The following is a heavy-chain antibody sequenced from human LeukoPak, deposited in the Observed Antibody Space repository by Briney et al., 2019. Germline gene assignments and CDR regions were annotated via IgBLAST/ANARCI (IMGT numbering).Heavy chain of an antibody. CDR1: GGSISTITYY. CDR2: MYYRGNT. Sequence: SSETLSLTCTVSGGSISTITYYWGWIRQPPGKGLEWVGHMYYRGNTFYNPSLKSRVTISVDTSKNQFSLKLRSVTAADTAVYYCARVKRLAYYYYYYMDVWGKGTTVTVSS. J-gene: IGHJ6*03. V-gene: IGHV4-39*07. CDR3: ARVKRLAYYYYYYMDV. D-gene: IGHD6-25*01.